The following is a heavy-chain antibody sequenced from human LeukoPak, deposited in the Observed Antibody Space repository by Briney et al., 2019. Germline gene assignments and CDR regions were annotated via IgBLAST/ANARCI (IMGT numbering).Heavy chain of an antibody. CDR3: ASDPPYSSGWYGLDY. D-gene: IGHD6-19*01. CDR2: ISYDGASK. V-gene: IGHV3-30-3*01. J-gene: IGHJ4*02. CDR1: GLTFSKFA. Sequence: GRSLRLSCAASGLTFSKFAVHLVRQAPGKGLEWVAVISYDGASKYYGDSVKGRFTISRDNSIHTVYLQMNSLRPEDTAVYYCASDPPYSSGWYGLDYWGQGTLVTVSS.